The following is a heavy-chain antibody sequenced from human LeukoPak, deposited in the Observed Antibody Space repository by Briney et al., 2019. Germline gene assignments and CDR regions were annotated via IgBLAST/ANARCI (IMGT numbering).Heavy chain of an antibody. CDR1: GFTVSSNY. Sequence: PGGSLRLSCAASGFTVSSNYMTWVRLAPGKGLEWVSVIYSGGFTYYADSVKGRFTISRDNAKNTLYLQMNSLRAEDTAVFYCGREAGGSYNFYYGMDVWGQGTTVTVSS. J-gene: IGHJ6*02. D-gene: IGHD1-26*01. V-gene: IGHV3-53*01. CDR2: IYSGGFT. CDR3: GREAGGSYNFYYGMDV.